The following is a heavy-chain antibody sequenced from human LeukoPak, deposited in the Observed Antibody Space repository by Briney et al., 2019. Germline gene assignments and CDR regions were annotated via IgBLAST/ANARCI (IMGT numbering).Heavy chain of an antibody. D-gene: IGHD1-26*01. Sequence: GGSLRLSCAASGFTFSSYGMHWVRQAPGKGLEWVAVISYDGSNKYYADSVKGRFTISRDNSKSTLYLQMNSLRAEDTAVYYCAKDLSATIDYWGQGTLVTVSS. CDR2: ISYDGSNK. CDR3: AKDLSATIDY. V-gene: IGHV3-30*18. CDR1: GFTFSSYG. J-gene: IGHJ4*02.